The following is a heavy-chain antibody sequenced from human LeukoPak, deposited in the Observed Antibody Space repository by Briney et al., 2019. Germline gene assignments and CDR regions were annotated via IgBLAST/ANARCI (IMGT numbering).Heavy chain of an antibody. CDR3: ARVRVPGYCSSTSCYELYYYYYMDV. CDR2: ISSSGSTI. Sequence: GGSLRLSCAASGFTFSDYYMSWIRQAPGKGLEWVSYISSSGSTIYYADSVKGRFTISRDNAKNSLYLQMNSLRAEDTAVYYCARVRVPGYCSSTSCYELYYYYYMDVWGKGTTVTVSS. J-gene: IGHJ6*03. CDR1: GFTFSDYY. D-gene: IGHD2-2*01. V-gene: IGHV3-11*04.